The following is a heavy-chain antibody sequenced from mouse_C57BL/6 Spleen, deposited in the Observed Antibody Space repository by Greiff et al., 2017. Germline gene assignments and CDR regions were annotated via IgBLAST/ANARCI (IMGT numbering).Heavy chain of an antibody. V-gene: IGHV5-9-1*02. CDR3: TRDLTGNAMDY. D-gene: IGHD4-1*01. J-gene: IGHJ4*01. CDR1: GFTFSSYA. CDR2: ISSGGDYI. Sequence: EVQRVESGEGLVKPGGSLKLSCAASGFTFSSYAMSWVRQTPEKRLEWVAYISSGGDYIYYADTVKGRFTISRDNARNTLYLQMSSLKSEDTAMYYCTRDLTGNAMDYWGQGTSVTVSS.